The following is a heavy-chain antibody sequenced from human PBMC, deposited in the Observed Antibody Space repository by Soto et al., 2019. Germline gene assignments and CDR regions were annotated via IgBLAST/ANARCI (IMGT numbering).Heavy chain of an antibody. Sequence: LSLTCAVYGGSVNGYYWNWIRQPPGKGLEWIGEINHTGGTHYNPSPKSRVTMSVDTSKNQFSLRLSSVTAADTAIYYCATRITVFGLLIPPFDPWGQGTQVTVSS. CDR2: INHTGGT. CDR3: ATRITVFGLLIPPFDP. V-gene: IGHV4-34*01. J-gene: IGHJ5*02. D-gene: IGHD3-3*01. CDR1: GGSVNGYY.